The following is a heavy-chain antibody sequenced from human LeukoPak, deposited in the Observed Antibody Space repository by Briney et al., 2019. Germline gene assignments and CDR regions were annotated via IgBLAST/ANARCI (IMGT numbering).Heavy chain of an antibody. CDR3: ARGRGSYYYFDY. CDR2: IYYSGST. CDR1: GGSISSYY. D-gene: IGHD1-26*01. Sequence: SETLSLTCTVSGGSISSYYWSWIRQPPGKGLEWIGYIYYSGSTNYNPSLKSRVTISVDTSKNQFSLKLSSVTAADTAVYYYARGRGSYYYFDYWGQGTLVTVSS. J-gene: IGHJ4*02. V-gene: IGHV4-59*01.